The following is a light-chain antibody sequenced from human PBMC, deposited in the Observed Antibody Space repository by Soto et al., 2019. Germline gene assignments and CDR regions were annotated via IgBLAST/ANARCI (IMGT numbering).Light chain of an antibody. CDR2: EAS. CDR3: LQAFKYPRT. Sequence: AILMTQSPSSLSASVGDRVTITCRASQGIRNDLAWYQQKPGKAPKLLIYEASTLQSGVPSRFSGSYSGTDFTLTIGSLQPEDFATYYCLQAFKYPRTFGQGTKVDIK. CDR1: QGIRND. J-gene: IGKJ1*01. V-gene: IGKV1-6*01.